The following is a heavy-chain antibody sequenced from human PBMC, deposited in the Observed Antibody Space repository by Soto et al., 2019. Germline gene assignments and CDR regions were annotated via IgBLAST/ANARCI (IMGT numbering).Heavy chain of an antibody. V-gene: IGHV4-30-2*01. D-gene: IGHD3-10*01. J-gene: IGHJ4*02. CDR1: GGSISSGNYC. CDR3: ARESYYGSGATVVAY. Sequence: SETLSLTCTVSGGSISSGNYCWSWIRQPPGKGLEWIGYIYHSGSTYYNPSLKSRVTISVDRSKNQFSLKVNSVTAADTAVYYCARESYYGSGATVVAYWGQGTLVTSPQ. CDR2: IYHSGST.